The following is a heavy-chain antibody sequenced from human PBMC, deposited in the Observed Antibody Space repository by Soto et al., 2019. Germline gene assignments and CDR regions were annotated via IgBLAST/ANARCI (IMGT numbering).Heavy chain of an antibody. D-gene: IGHD5-18*01. J-gene: IGHJ4*02. V-gene: IGHV6-1*01. CDR1: GDSVSSNSAA. CDR2: TYYRSKWYN. Sequence: SETLSLTCGISGDSVSSNSAAWNWIRQSPSRGLEWLGGTYYRSKWYNDYAVSVKSRITLNPDTSKNQFSLQLNSVTPEDTAVYYCARIQGYSYGSSYFDYWGQGTLVTVSS. CDR3: ARIQGYSYGSSYFDY.